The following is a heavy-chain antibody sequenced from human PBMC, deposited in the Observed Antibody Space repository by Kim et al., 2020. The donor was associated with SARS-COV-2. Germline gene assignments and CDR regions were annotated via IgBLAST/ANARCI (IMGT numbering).Heavy chain of an antibody. Sequence: SETLSLTCTVSGGSISSSNYYWGWIRQPPGKGLEWLGSISYSGSTYYNPSLKSRVTISVDTSKNHFSLKLSSVTAADTAVYYCARAEIIILVRGGQFDFWGQGTLVTVSS. V-gene: IGHV4-39*07. J-gene: IGHJ4*02. D-gene: IGHD3-10*01. CDR3: ARAEIIILVRGGQFDF. CDR2: ISYSGST. CDR1: GGSISSSNYY.